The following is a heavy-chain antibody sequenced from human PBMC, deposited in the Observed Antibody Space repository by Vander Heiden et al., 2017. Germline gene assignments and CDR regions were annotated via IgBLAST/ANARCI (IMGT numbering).Heavy chain of an antibody. CDR2: MSGSGGST. D-gene: IGHD2-15*01. CDR1: GFTFSSYA. Sequence: EVQLLESGGGLVQPGGSLRLPCAASGFTFSSYAMSWVRQAPGKGLEWVSAMSGSGGSTYYADSVKGRFTISRDNSKNTLYLQMNSLRAEDTAVYYCAKGETVVVVAASSLDYWGQGTLVTVSS. CDR3: AKGETVVVVAASSLDY. J-gene: IGHJ4*02. V-gene: IGHV3-23*01.